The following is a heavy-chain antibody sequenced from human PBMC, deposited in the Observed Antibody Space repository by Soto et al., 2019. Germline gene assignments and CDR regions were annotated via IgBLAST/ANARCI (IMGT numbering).Heavy chain of an antibody. CDR2: VNPNSGNT. CDR1: GYSFTSYA. J-gene: IGHJ2*01. D-gene: IGHD3-10*01. Sequence: QVQMLQSGAEVKKPGASAKVSCKASGYSFTSYAINWVRQATGQGLEWMGWVNPNSGNTDYAQKFPGSVTMTMDTSIIQAYLQLSSLGSEDTAVYYCSRRPFGPEGYVALSDRGTLVTVSS. CDR3: SRRPFGPEGYVAL. V-gene: IGHV1-8*01.